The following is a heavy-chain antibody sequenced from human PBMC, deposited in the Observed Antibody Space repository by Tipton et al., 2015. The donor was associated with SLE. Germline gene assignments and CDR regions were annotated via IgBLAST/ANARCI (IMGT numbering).Heavy chain of an antibody. Sequence: VQLVQSGAEVKKPGASVKVSCKASGYSFTDYFMHWLRQAPGQGLEWMGRLTPNSDDTDYAQKFQGRVTVTRDTSVSIAYMELSRLTSDDTAVYYSARGIAGTAPAWDVRGQGTLVTVSS. CDR2: LTPNSDDT. D-gene: IGHD6-13*01. CDR1: GYSFTDYF. CDR3: ARGIAGTAPAWDV. J-gene: IGHJ4*02. V-gene: IGHV1-2*06.